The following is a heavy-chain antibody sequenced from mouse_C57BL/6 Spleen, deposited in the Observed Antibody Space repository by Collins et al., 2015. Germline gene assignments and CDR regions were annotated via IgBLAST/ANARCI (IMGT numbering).Heavy chain of an antibody. Sequence: DVKLVESGGGLVKPGGSLKLSCAASGFTFSSYTMSWVRQTPEKRLEWVATISSGGSYTYYPDSVKGRFTISRDNAKNTLYLQMSSLKSEDTAMYYCTNIPGFAYWGQGTLVTASA. CDR1: GFTFSSYT. V-gene: IGHV5-6-4*01. CDR3: TNIPGFAY. J-gene: IGHJ3*01. CDR2: ISSGGSYT.